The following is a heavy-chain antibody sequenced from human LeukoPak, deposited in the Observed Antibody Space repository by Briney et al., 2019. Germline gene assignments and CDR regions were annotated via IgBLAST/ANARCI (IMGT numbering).Heavy chain of an antibody. CDR3: ARDPSGYSSSWYNGGWFDP. CDR2: ISYDGSKK. V-gene: IGHV3-30*04. D-gene: IGHD6-13*01. J-gene: IGHJ5*02. Sequence: PGGSLRLSCAASGFTFSSYAMHWVRQAPGKGLEWVAVISYDGSKKYYADSVKGRFTISRDNSKNTLYLQMNSLRVEDTAVYYCARDPSGYSSSWYNGGWFDPWGQGTLVTVSS. CDR1: GFTFSSYA.